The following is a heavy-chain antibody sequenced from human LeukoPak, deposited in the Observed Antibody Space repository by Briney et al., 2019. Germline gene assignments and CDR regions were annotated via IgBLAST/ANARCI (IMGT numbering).Heavy chain of an antibody. V-gene: IGHV3-30*02. J-gene: IGHJ3*02. Sequence: GGSLRLSCAGSGFTFSSYGMHWVRQAPGKGLEWVAFIRYDGSNKYYADSVKGRFTISRDNSKNALYLQMDSLRAVDTAVYYCTKDSFGVVIATPDNAFDIWGQGTMVTVSS. CDR2: IRYDGSNK. CDR3: TKDSFGVVIATPDNAFDI. D-gene: IGHD3-16*01. CDR1: GFTFSSYG.